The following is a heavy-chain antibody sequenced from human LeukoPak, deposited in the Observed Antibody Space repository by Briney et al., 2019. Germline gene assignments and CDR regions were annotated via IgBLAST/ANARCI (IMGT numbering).Heavy chain of an antibody. D-gene: IGHD2-8*01. CDR1: GFTFSSYA. CDR3: ARGYCTNGVCPYNWFDP. CDR2: ISYDGSNK. Sequence: GGSLRLSCAASGFTFSSYAMHWVRRAPGKGLEWVAVISYDGSNKYYADSVKGRFTISRDNSKNTLYLQMNSLRAEDTAVYYCARGYCTNGVCPYNWFDPWGQGTLVTVSS. J-gene: IGHJ5*02. V-gene: IGHV3-30-3*01.